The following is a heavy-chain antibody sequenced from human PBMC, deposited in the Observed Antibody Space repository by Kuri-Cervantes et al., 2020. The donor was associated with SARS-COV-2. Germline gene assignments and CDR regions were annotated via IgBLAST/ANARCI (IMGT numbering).Heavy chain of an antibody. Sequence: LPLTCAASGFTSSSYAMHWVRQAPGKGLEWVAVMSYDGSNKYYADSVKGRFTISRDNSKNTLYLQMNSLRAEDTAVYYCARAAWGSAGTHYYYYGMDVWGQGTTVTVSS. CDR3: ARAAWGSAGTHYYYYGMDV. CDR2: MSYDGSNK. V-gene: IGHV3-30-3*01. CDR1: GFTSSSYA. D-gene: IGHD6-19*01. J-gene: IGHJ6*02.